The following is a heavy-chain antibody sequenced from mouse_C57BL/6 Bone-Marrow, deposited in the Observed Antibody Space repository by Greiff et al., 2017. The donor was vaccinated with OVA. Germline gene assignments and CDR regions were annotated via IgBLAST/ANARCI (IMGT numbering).Heavy chain of an antibody. CDR1: GFNIKADY. J-gene: IGHJ1*03. CDR3: TTLEYFDV. V-gene: IGHV14-4*01. Sequence: EVQGVESGAELVRPGASVTLSCTASGFNIKADYMHWVKQRPAPGLEWIGWIDPENGDTEYASKFQGKATITADTSSNTAYLQLSSLTSEDTAVYYCTTLEYFDVWGTGTTVTVSS. CDR2: IDPENGDT.